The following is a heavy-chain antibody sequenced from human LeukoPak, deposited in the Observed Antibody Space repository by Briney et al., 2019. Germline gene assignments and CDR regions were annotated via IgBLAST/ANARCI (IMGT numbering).Heavy chain of an antibody. CDR1: GFTFSSYG. D-gene: IGHD3-3*01. Sequence: PGRSLRLSCAASGFTFSSYGMHWVRQAPGKGLEWVAVIWYDGSNKYYADSVKGRFTISRDNSKNTLYLQMNSLRAEDTAVYYCARDAGHHYDFWSGYFSSDAGRPFGIWGQGTMVTVSS. J-gene: IGHJ3*02. CDR3: ARDAGHHYDFWSGYFSSDAGRPFGI. V-gene: IGHV3-33*01. CDR2: IWYDGSNK.